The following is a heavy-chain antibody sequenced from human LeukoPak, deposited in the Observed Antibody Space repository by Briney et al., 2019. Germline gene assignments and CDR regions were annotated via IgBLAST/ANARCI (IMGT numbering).Heavy chain of an antibody. J-gene: IGHJ4*02. Sequence: SGTLSLTCGVSGGSITSTNYWTWVRQPPGKVLEWIGEVNLQGSTNYNPSLMGRFAISVDISENHISLQLTSVTAADTAVYYCAREGGPYRPLDYSGQGTLVTVSS. CDR1: GGSITSTNY. CDR3: AREGGPYRPLDY. CDR2: VNLQGST. V-gene: IGHV4-4*02.